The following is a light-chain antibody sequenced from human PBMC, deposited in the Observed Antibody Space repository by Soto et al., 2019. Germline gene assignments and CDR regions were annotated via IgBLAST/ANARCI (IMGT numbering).Light chain of an antibody. Sequence: EVVMVDSPGSLTMSPRERATLSCRASQSVNSNLAWYQQKPGQAPRLLIYAASTRATGIPARFSGSGSGTDFTLTISRLEPEDFAVYYCQQYGGSPRTFGQGTKLEI. CDR1: QSVNSN. CDR2: AAS. V-gene: IGKV3D-15*02. J-gene: IGKJ1*01. CDR3: QQYGGSPRT.